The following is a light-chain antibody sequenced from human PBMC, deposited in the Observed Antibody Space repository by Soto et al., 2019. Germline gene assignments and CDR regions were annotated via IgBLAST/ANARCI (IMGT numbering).Light chain of an antibody. J-gene: IGKJ5*01. Sequence: EKVLKQSPGTLSLSPGERATLSCRASQSVSSSYLAWYQQKPGQAPSLLIYGASRRATGIPDRFSGSGSGTDFTLTISRLEPEDFAVYYCQQYDSSPITFGQGTRLEI. V-gene: IGKV3-20*01. CDR1: QSVSSSY. CDR2: GAS. CDR3: QQYDSSPIT.